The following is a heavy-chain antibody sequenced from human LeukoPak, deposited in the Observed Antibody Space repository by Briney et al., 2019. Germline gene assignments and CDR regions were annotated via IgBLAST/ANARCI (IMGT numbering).Heavy chain of an antibody. J-gene: IGHJ4*02. CDR1: GCTFTSYG. D-gene: IGHD2-15*01. CDR3: ARGYCSGGSCYFPYFDY. CDR2: ISAYNGNT. V-gene: IGHV1-18*01. Sequence: ASVKVSCKASGCTFTSYGISWVRQAPGQGLEWMGWISAYNGNTNYAQKLQGRVTMTTDTSTSTAYMELRSLRSDDTAVYYCARGYCSGGSCYFPYFDYWGQGTLVTVSS.